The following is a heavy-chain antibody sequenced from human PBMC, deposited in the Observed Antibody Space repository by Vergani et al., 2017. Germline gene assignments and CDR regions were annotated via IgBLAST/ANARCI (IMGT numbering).Heavy chain of an antibody. D-gene: IGHD2-2*01. CDR1: GYSISRGYY. CDR3: AREAYCSSTSCPHDAFDI. J-gene: IGHJ3*02. Sequence: QVQLQESGPGLVKPSETLSLTCSVSGYSISRGYYWGWIRQPPGKGLEWIATVFHSGSAYYNPSLRRRVTISVETSKNQFSLKLSSVTAADTAVFYCAREAYCSSTSCPHDAFDIWGQGTMVTVSS. V-gene: IGHV4-38-2*02. CDR2: VFHSGSA.